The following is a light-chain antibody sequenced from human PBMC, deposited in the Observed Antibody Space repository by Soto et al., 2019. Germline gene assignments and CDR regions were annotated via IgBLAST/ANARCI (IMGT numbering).Light chain of an antibody. V-gene: IGLV4-69*01. Sequence: QPVLTQSPSASASLGASVKLTCTLSSAHSLFAIAWHQQQPDKGPRFLMKLNNDGSHTKGDGIPDRFSGSSSGAERYLTISSLQSEDEADYYCQTWGSGIIFGGGTKVNVL. J-gene: IGLJ2*01. CDR2: LNNDGSH. CDR3: QTWGSGII. CDR1: SAHSLFA.